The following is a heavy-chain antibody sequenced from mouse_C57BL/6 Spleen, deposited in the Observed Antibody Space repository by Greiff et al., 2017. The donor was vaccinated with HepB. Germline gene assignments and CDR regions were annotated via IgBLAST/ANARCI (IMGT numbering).Heavy chain of an antibody. Sequence: VQLQQPGAELVKPGASVKLSCKASGYTFTSYWMHWVKQRPGQGLEWIGMIHPNSGSTNYNEKFKSKATLTVDKSSSTAYMQLSSLTSEDSAVYYCARVDYYGKKDYFDYWGQGTTLTVSS. CDR2: IHPNSGST. D-gene: IGHD1-1*01. CDR1: GYTFTSYW. V-gene: IGHV1-64*01. CDR3: ARVDYYGKKDYFDY. J-gene: IGHJ2*01.